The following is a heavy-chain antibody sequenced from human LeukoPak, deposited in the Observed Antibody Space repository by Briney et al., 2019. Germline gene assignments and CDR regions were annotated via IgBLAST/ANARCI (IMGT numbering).Heavy chain of an antibody. Sequence: SETLSLTCTVSGGFISSYYWSWIRQPPGKGLEWIGYIYYSGSTNYNPSLKSRVTISVDTSKNQFSLKLSSVTAADTAVYYCARMAFGGYRYGYGYYFDYWGQGTLVTVSS. J-gene: IGHJ4*02. CDR3: ARMAFGGYRYGYGYYFDY. V-gene: IGHV4-59*08. CDR1: GGFISSYY. D-gene: IGHD5-18*01. CDR2: IYYSGST.